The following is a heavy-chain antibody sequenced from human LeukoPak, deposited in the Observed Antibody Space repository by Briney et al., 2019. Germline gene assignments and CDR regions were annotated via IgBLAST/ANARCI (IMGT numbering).Heavy chain of an antibody. CDR1: RFTFSRYA. Sequence: GGSLRLSCAASRFTFSRYAMSWVRQAPGKGLQWVSAISGSGDSTYYADSVKGRFTVSRDNAKNSLYLQMNSLRAEDTALYYCAKDQQWLVRGYFDLWGRGTLVTVSS. J-gene: IGHJ2*01. V-gene: IGHV3-23*01. CDR3: AKDQQWLVRGYFDL. CDR2: ISGSGDST. D-gene: IGHD6-19*01.